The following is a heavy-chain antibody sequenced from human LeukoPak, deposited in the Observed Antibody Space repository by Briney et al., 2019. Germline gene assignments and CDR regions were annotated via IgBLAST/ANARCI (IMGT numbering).Heavy chain of an antibody. CDR2: IRGSSTTI. CDR1: GFTFSTSS. CDR3: ARDARSHCGTDACYGPYFDY. J-gene: IGHJ4*02. Sequence: GGSLRLSCAASGFTFSTSSMNWGRQSPGKGLEWISYIRGSSTTIYYADSVKGRFTISRDNAKNSLYLQMNDLRVEDTGVYFWARDARSHCGTDACYGPYFDYWGQGSLVTVSS. D-gene: IGHD2-2*01. V-gene: IGHV3-48*01.